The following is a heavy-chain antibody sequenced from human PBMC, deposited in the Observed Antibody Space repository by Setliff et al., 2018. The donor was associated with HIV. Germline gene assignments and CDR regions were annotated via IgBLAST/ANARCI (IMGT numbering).Heavy chain of an antibody. J-gene: IGHJ4*02. D-gene: IGHD1-26*01. CDR3: ARDRGGNSGSFYDPPLDV. CDR2: ISNSSGHT. V-gene: IGHV3-11*05. Sequence: LRLSCAASGFTFSDYFMAWVRQTPVKGLEWISYISNSSGHTVYADSVKGRFTISRDNAKKSLYLEMNSLRAEDTAVYYCARDRGGNSGSFYDPPLDVWGLGTLVTVSS. CDR1: GFTFSDYF.